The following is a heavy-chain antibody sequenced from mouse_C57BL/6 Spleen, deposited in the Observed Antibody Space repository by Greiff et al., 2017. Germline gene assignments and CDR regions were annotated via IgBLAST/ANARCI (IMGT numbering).Heavy chain of an antibody. CDR2: INPNYGTP. V-gene: IGHV1-39*01. CDR3: ARNNGRKGHLGD. Sequence: VQLQQSGPELVKPGASVKISCKASGYSFTDYNMNWVKQSNGKSLEWIGVINPNYGTPSYNQKFNGQATLTVDQSSSTAYMKRNSLTSAAYAVYDCARNNGRKGHLGDWGQGNRGKVSA. D-gene: IGHD1-1*01. CDR1: GYSFTDYN. J-gene: IGHJ3*01.